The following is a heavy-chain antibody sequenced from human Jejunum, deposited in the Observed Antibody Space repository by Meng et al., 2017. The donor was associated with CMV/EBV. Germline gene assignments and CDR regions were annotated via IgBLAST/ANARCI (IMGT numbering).Heavy chain of an antibody. CDR3: ARDRYGVVRGVGF. CDR1: GFTFSNYA. J-gene: IGHJ4*02. Sequence: SGFTFSNYAMHWVRQAPGKGLEWVAVMAYDGSNEYYADSVRGRFTISRDNSKNTLYLQMNSLRPEDTAVYYCARDRYGVVRGVGFWGQGTLVTVSS. V-gene: IGHV3-30*04. D-gene: IGHD3-10*01. CDR2: MAYDGSNE.